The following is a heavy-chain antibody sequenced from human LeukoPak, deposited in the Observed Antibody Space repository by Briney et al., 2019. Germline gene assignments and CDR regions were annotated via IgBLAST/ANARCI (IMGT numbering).Heavy chain of an antibody. D-gene: IGHD1-26*01. Sequence: PGRSLRLSCAAPGFTFSSYAMHWVRQAPGKGLEWVAVISYDGSNKYYADSVKGRFTISRDNSKNTLYLQMNSLRAEDTAVYYCARSLTHAGGAFDIWGQGTMVTVSS. CDR1: GFTFSSYA. CDR2: ISYDGSNK. CDR3: ARSLTHAGGAFDI. J-gene: IGHJ3*02. V-gene: IGHV3-30*04.